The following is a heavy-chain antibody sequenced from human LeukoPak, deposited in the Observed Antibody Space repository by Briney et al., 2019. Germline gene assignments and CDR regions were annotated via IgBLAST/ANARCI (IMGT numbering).Heavy chain of an antibody. CDR2: ITDSGNTI. J-gene: IGHJ6*02. CDR1: GFTFSDYN. D-gene: IGHD3-9*01. CDR3: ARLIGLTGGGVDV. V-gene: IGHV3-11*01. Sequence: GGSLRLSCAASGFTFSDYNMNWVRQAPGKGLVWVSYITDSGNTIHYADSVKGRFTISRDNAKNSLYLQMNSLRAEDTAVYYCARLIGLTGGGVDVWGQGTTVTVSS.